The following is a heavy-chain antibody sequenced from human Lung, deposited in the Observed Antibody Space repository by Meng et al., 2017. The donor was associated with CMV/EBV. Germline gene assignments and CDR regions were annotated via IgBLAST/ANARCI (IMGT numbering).Heavy chain of an antibody. J-gene: IGHJ4*02. V-gene: IGHV3-33*06. CDR2: IWYDGSNK. Sequence: GGSXRLXCAASGFTFSSYGMHWVRQAPGKGLEWVAVIWYDGSNKYYADSVKGRFTISRDNSKNTLYLQMNSLRAEDTAVYYCAKDPTSFYYYGSGSSLDYWXQGTXVTVSS. CDR1: GFTFSSYG. CDR3: AKDPTSFYYYGSGSSLDY. D-gene: IGHD3-10*01.